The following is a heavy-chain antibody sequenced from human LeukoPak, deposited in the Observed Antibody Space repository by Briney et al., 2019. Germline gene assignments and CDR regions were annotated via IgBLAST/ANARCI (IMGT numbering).Heavy chain of an antibody. CDR1: GFTFSSYW. V-gene: IGHV3-74*01. CDR3: ASAYYDFWSGYSYYYYGMDV. Sequence: GGSLRLSCAASGFTFSSYWMHWVRQAPGKGLVWVSRINGDGSTTNYADSVKGRFTISRDNAKNTLYLQMNSLRAEDTAVYYCASAYYDFWSGYSYYYYGMDVWGQGTTVTVSS. D-gene: IGHD3-3*01. CDR2: INGDGSTT. J-gene: IGHJ6*02.